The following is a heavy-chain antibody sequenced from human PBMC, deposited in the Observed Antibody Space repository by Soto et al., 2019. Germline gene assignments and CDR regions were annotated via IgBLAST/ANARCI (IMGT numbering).Heavy chain of an antibody. CDR1: GFTFSSYA. CDR2: ISYDGSNK. D-gene: IGHD4-17*01. Sequence: QVQLVESGGGVVQPGRSLRLSCAASGFTFSSYAMHWVRQAPGKGLEWVAVISYDGSNKYYADSVKGRFTISRDNSKNTLYLQMNSLRAEDTAVYYCARAVTTYPYYYYGMDVWGQGTTVTVSS. V-gene: IGHV3-30-3*01. CDR3: ARAVTTYPYYYYGMDV. J-gene: IGHJ6*02.